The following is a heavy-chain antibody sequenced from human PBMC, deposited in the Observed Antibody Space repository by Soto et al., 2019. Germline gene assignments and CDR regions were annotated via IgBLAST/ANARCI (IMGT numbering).Heavy chain of an antibody. CDR1: GDTFTSYY. V-gene: IGHV1-46*03. J-gene: IGHJ3*02. CDR3: ARDRPLPAAIPNDAFDI. CDR2: INPSGGST. D-gene: IGHD2-2*01. Sequence: ASVKVCCKASGDTFTSYYMHWVRQAPGQGLEWMGIINPSGGSTSYAQKFQGRVTMTRDTSTSTVYMELSSLRSEDTAVYYCARDRPLPAAIPNDAFDIWGQGTMVTVSS.